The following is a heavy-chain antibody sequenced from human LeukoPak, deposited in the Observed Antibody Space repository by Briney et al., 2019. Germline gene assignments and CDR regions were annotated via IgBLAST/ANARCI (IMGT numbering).Heavy chain of an antibody. CDR2: INPNSGNT. CDR1: GYTFFVFY. D-gene: IGHD2-2*01. J-gene: IGHJ4*02. Sequence: GASVKVSCTASGYTFFVFYIHWLRQAPGQGPEWMGWINPNSGNTNYAQKFQGRVTMTRDTSITTVYMELSRLTSDDTAVYFCARVSDIVVVPAASYFDYWGQGALVTVSS. V-gene: IGHV1-2*02. CDR3: ARVSDIVVVPAASYFDY.